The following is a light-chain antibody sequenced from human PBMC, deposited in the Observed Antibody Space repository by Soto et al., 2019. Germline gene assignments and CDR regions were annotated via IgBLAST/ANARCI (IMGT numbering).Light chain of an antibody. CDR3: LQFNSYPVT. CDR1: QGISSA. J-gene: IGKJ2*01. Sequence: AIQLTQSPSSLSASVGDRVTITCRASQGISSALAWYQQKPGKAPKLVIYVASSSESWVPSRFSGSGSGTDYTFTSSSLQAEDYAAEYCLQFNSYPVTFGQGTKLEIK. CDR2: VAS. V-gene: IGKV1-13*02.